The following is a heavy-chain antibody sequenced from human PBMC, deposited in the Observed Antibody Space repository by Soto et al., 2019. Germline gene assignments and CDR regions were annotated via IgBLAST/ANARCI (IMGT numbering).Heavy chain of an antibody. D-gene: IGHD6-13*01. CDR1: GGSISSSSYY. Sequence: SETLSLTCTVSGGSISSSSYYWGWIRQPPGKGLEWIGSIYYSGSTYYNPSLKSRVTISVDTSKNQFSLKLSSVTAADTAVYYCARRSRRVYYSSSQGIFDYWGQGTLVTVSS. CDR3: ARRSRRVYYSSSQGIFDY. V-gene: IGHV4-39*01. J-gene: IGHJ4*02. CDR2: IYYSGST.